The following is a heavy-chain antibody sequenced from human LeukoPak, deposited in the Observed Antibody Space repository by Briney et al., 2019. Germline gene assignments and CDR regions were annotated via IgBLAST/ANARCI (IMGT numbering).Heavy chain of an antibody. Sequence: GGSLRLSCAASGFTVSSNYMNWVRQAPGKGLEWVSVVYTGGSTYYADSVRGRFTISRDTSKNTLYLQVNSLRAEDTAVYYCAKVIGRRYCSGGSCLFFDYWGQGTLVTVSS. V-gene: IGHV3-66*01. CDR1: GFTVSSNY. D-gene: IGHD2-15*01. CDR3: AKVIGRRYCSGGSCLFFDY. CDR2: VYTGGST. J-gene: IGHJ4*02.